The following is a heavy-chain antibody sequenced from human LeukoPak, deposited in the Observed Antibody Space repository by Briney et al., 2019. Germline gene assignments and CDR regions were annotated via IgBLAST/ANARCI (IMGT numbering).Heavy chain of an antibody. J-gene: IGHJ3*02. CDR3: ARSRIRRGDAFDI. D-gene: IGHD2/OR15-2a*01. Sequence: KLQGRVTMTTDTSTSTAYVELRSLRSDDTAVYYCARSRIRRGDAFDIWGQGTTVTVSS. V-gene: IGHV1-18*01.